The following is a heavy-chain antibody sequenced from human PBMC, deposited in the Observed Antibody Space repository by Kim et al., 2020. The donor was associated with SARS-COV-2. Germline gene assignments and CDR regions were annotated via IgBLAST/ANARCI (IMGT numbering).Heavy chain of an antibody. CDR2: NYYSGSS. Sequence: SETLSLTCTVSGGSISSSCYYWGWLRQRKGLELDWIGSNYYSGSSYYNPSLKSRVTIYVATTKNPFPLKLSTVTDAATAVYFCESRVSMWLVWGVLW. CDR1: GGSISSSCYY. V-gene: IGHV4-39*01. D-gene: IGHD3-10*01. J-gene: IGHJ2*01. CDR3: ESRVSMWLVWGVL.